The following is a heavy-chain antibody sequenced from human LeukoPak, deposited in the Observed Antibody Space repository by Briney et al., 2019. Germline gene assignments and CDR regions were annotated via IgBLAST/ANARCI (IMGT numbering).Heavy chain of an antibody. V-gene: IGHV3-74*01. CDR1: GFTFSSYW. J-gene: IGHJ4*02. D-gene: IGHD4-23*01. Sequence: GGSLRLSCAASGFTFSSYWMNWVRQAPGKGLVWVSRIASDGSSTTYADSVKGRFSISRDNAKNTLYLQMNSLKVEDTAVYYCARGRPHGNDYWGQGTLVTVSS. CDR2: IASDGSST. CDR3: ARGRPHGNDY.